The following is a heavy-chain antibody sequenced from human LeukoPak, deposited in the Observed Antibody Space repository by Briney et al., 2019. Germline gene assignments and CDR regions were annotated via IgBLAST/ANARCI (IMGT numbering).Heavy chain of an antibody. CDR2: IYYSGST. D-gene: IGHD6-13*01. J-gene: IGHJ4*02. CDR3: AREIAAAGTFDY. V-gene: IGHV4-31*03. CDR1: GGSISSGGYY. Sequence: SETLSLTCTVSGGSISSGGYYWSWIRQHPGKGLEWTGYIYYSGSTYYNPSLKSRVTISVDTSKNQFSLKLSSVTAADTAVYYCAREIAAAGTFDYWGQGTLVTVSS.